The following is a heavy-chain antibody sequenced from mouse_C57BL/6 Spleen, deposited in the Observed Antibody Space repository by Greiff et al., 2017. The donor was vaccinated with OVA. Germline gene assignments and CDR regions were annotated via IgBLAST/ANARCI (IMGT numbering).Heavy chain of an antibody. V-gene: IGHV1-15*01. CDR1: GYTFTDYE. D-gene: IGHD1-1*01. CDR2: IDPETGGT. J-gene: IGHJ2*01. Sequence: QVQLQQSGAELVRPGASVTLSCKASGYTFTDYEMHWVKQTPVHGLEWIGAIDPETGGTAYNQKFKGKAILTADKSSSTAYMELRSLTSEDSAVYYYTRGYYGSDYWGQGTTLTVSS. CDR3: TRGYYGSDY.